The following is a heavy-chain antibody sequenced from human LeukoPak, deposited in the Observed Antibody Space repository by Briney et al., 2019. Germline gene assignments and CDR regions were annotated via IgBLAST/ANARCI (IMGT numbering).Heavy chain of an antibody. CDR1: AGYW. D-gene: IGHD3-10*01. J-gene: IGHJ5*02. V-gene: IGHV3-74*01. CDR2: IKSDGSDT. Sequence: GGSLRLSCAASAGYWMHWVRQAPGKGLVWVSRIKSDGSDTTYADSVKGRFTTSRDNAKNTLYLQMNSLRAEDTAVYYCATSDWFDPWGQGTLVTVSS. CDR3: ATSDWFDP.